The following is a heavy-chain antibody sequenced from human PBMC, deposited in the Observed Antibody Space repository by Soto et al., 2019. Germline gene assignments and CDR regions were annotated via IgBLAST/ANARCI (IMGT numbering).Heavy chain of an antibody. CDR2: ISGSGGST. CDR1: GFTFSSYA. Sequence: GGSLRLSCAASGFTFSSYAMSWVRQAPGKGLEWVSAISGSGGSTYYADSVKGRFTISRDNSKNTLYLQMNSLRAEDTAVYYCAKDFAELDWFHWFDPWGQGTLVTVSS. CDR3: AKDFAELDWFHWFDP. D-gene: IGHD3-9*01. V-gene: IGHV3-23*01. J-gene: IGHJ5*02.